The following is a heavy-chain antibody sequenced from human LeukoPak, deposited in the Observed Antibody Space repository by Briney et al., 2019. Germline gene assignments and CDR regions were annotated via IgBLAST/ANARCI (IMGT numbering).Heavy chain of an antibody. D-gene: IGHD3-10*01. CDR1: GGSISSGSYY. J-gene: IGHJ4*02. Sequence: SETLSLTCTVSGGSISSGSYYWSWIRQPAGKGLEWIGRIYTSGSTNYNPSLKSRVTISVDTSKNQFSLKLSSVTAADTAVYYCARVLYYYGSGSYSYYFDYWGQGTLVTVSS. CDR2: IYTSGST. V-gene: IGHV4-61*02. CDR3: ARVLYYYGSGSYSYYFDY.